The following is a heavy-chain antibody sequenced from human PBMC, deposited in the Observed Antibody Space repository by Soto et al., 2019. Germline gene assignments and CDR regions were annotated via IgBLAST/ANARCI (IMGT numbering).Heavy chain of an antibody. CDR3: ARIVWFGELDPSDY. V-gene: IGHV4-34*01. CDR1: CGSFIGYY. J-gene: IGHJ4*02. Sequence: SETLSLTCAFYCGSFIGYYWSWIRQPPGKGLEWIGEINHSGSTNYNPSLKSRVTISVDTSKNQFSLKLSSVTAADTAVYYCARIVWFGELDPSDYWGQGTLVTVSS. CDR2: INHSGST. D-gene: IGHD3-10*01.